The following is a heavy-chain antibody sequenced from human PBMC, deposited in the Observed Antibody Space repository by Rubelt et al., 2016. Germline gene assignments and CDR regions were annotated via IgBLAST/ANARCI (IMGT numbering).Heavy chain of an antibody. CDR2: GST. V-gene: IGHV4-34*01. J-gene: IGHJ4*02. D-gene: IGHD6-19*01. CDR3: ARDMPDYVGWYDY. Sequence: GSTNYNPSLKSRVTISVDTSKNQFSLKLSSVTAADTAVYYCARDMPDYVGWYDYWGQGTLVTVSS.